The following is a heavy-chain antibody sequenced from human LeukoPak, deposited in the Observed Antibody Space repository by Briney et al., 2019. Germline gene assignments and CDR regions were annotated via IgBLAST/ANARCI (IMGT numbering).Heavy chain of an antibody. CDR3: ARLAPYYGSGII. CDR1: GFTFSDYY. V-gene: IGHV3-11*01. J-gene: IGHJ4*02. CDR2: ISNSGTTI. D-gene: IGHD3-10*01. Sequence: GGSLTLSCAASGFTFSDYYMSWVRQAPGKGLEWISCISNSGTTIYYADSVKSRFTFSRDNAKNQLSLEMNSLRAEDTAVYYCARLAPYYGSGIIWGQGTLVTVSS.